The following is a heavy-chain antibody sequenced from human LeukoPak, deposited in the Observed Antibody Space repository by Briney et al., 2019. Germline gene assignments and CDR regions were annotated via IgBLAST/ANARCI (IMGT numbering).Heavy chain of an antibody. CDR2: IHYTGTT. CDR3: ARGSPYAS. J-gene: IGHJ5*02. CDR1: GGSISGSSSY. D-gene: IGHD1-26*01. Sequence: SETLSLTCTVSGGSISGSSSYWGWIRQPPGKGLDYIGSIHYTGTTYYNPSLKSRVTLSVDTSQNQFSLKLTSVTSADTAVYYCARGSPYASWGQGTLVTVSS. V-gene: IGHV4-39*01.